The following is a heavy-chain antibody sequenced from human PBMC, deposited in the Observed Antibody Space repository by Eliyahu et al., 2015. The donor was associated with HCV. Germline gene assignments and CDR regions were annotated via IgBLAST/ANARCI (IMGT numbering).Heavy chain of an antibody. CDR3: ARDGGRMATNALDWFDP. CDR1: GGSISSYY. V-gene: IGHV4-59*01. CDR2: IYYSGST. J-gene: IGHJ5*02. D-gene: IGHD5-24*01. Sequence: QVQLQESGPGLVKPSETLSLTCTVSGGSISSYYWSWIRQPPGKGLEWIGYIYYSGSTNYNPSLKSRVTISVDTSKNQFSLKLSSVTAADTAVYYCARDGGRMATNALDWFDPWGQGTLVTVSS.